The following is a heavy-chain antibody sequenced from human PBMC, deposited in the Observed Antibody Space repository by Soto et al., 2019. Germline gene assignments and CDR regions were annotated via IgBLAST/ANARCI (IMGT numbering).Heavy chain of an antibody. CDR1: GYTFTGYY. D-gene: IGHD3-9*01. J-gene: IGHJ4*02. V-gene: IGHV1-2*02. CDR3: ARGNGLFDWLLYGFDY. CDR2: INPNSGGT. Sequence: QVQLVQSGAEVKKPGASVKVSCKASGYTFTGYYMHWVRQAPGQGLEWMGWINPNSGGTNYAQKFQGRVTMTRDTSISTAYMELRRLRSDDTAVYYCARGNGLFDWLLYGFDYWGQGTLVTVSS.